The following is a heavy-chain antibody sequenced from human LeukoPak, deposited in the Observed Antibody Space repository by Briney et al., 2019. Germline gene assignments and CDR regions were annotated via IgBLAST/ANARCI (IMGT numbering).Heavy chain of an antibody. J-gene: IGHJ6*03. CDR3: AILVPAASRDYYYYYMDV. CDR1: GGTFSSYA. D-gene: IGHD2-2*01. Sequence: ASVKVSCKASGGTFSSYAISWVRQAPGQGLEWMGGIIPIFGTANYAQKFQGRVTITADESTSTAYMELSSLRSEDTAVYYCAILVPAASRDYYYYYMDVWGKGTTVTISS. V-gene: IGHV1-69*01. CDR2: IIPIFGTA.